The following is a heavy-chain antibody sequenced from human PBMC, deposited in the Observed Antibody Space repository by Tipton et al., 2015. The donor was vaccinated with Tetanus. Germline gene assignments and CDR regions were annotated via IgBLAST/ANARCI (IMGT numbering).Heavy chain of an antibody. CDR1: GDSVSNSRAA. Sequence: VKPSQTLSLTCDISGDSVSNSRAAWNWIRQSPSRGLEWLGRTQYGSKWYVDYALSVESRITINQDTSKNQLFLQLNSATPEDTAVYYCAREDWVSGFYWGQGTLVTVSS. D-gene: IGHD6-19*01. CDR3: AREDWVSGFY. CDR2: TQYGSKWYV. V-gene: IGHV6-1*01. J-gene: IGHJ4*02.